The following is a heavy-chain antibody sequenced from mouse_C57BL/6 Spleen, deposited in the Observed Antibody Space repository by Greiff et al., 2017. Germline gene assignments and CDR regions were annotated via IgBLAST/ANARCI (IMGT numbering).Heavy chain of an antibody. V-gene: IGHV1-55*01. J-gene: IGHJ4*01. Sequence: QVQLKESGAELVKPGASVKMSCKASGYTFTSYWITWVKQRPGQGLGWIGEIYPGSGSTNYNEKFKSKATMTVDTSSSTAYMQLSSLTSEASAVSYCARSPPYSNHYAVYYRGHGTSVTSSS. CDR1: GYTFTSYW. CDR2: IYPGSGST. D-gene: IGHD2-5*01. CDR3: ARSPPYSNHYAVYY.